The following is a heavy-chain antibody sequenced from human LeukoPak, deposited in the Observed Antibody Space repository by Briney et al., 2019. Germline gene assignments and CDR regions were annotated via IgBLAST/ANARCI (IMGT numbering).Heavy chain of an antibody. Sequence: ASVKVSCKVSGYTLTELSMHWVRQAPGKGLEWMGGFDPEDGETIYAQKFQGRVTMTEDTSTDTAYMELSSLRAEDTAVYYCAKTPLSRGGYDSYYYYYMDVWGKGTTVTISS. V-gene: IGHV1-24*01. CDR1: GYTLTELS. CDR2: FDPEDGET. J-gene: IGHJ6*03. D-gene: IGHD5-12*01. CDR3: AKTPLSRGGYDSYYYYYMDV.